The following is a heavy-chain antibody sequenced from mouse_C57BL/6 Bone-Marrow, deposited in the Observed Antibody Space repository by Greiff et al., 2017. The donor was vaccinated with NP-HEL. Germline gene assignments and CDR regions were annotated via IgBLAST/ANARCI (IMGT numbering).Heavy chain of an antibody. CDR2: ISSGSSTI. Sequence: DVHLVESGGGLVKPGASLKLSCAASGFTFSDYGMHWVRQAPEKGLEWVAYISSGSSTIYYADTLKGRFTISRDNAKNTLFLQMNSLRSEDTAMYYCARPHHYYSNYVLYYYAMDYWGQGTSVTVSS. D-gene: IGHD2-5*01. V-gene: IGHV5-17*01. J-gene: IGHJ4*01. CDR1: GFTFSDYG. CDR3: ARPHHYYSNYVLYYYAMDY.